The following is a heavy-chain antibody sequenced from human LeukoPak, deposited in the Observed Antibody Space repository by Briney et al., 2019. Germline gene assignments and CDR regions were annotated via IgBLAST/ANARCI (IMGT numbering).Heavy chain of an antibody. J-gene: IGHJ4*02. CDR2: ISGNGGTT. V-gene: IGHV3-23*01. Sequence: GGSLRLSCAASGFTFSSYAMNWVRQAPGKGLEWVSGISGNGGTTYYADSVKGRFTISRDNSKNTLYLQMNSLRAEDTAVYYCAKGSGSYGSGKFDYWGQGTLVTVSS. CDR3: AKGSGSYGSGKFDY. CDR1: GFTFSSYA. D-gene: IGHD3-10*01.